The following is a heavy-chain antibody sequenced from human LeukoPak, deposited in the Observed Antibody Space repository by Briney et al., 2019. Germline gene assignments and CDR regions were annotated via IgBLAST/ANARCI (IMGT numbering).Heavy chain of an antibody. V-gene: IGHV4-4*02. Sequence: SETLSLTCDLSGGSISSSNWWTWVRQPPGKGLEWIGEIYPGGSTNYSPSLKNRVTISIDKSKTQFSLKLTSVTAADTAVYYCSDEASYWGQGTLVTVSS. J-gene: IGHJ4*02. CDR1: GGSISSSNW. D-gene: IGHD5-24*01. CDR2: IYPGGST. CDR3: SDEASY.